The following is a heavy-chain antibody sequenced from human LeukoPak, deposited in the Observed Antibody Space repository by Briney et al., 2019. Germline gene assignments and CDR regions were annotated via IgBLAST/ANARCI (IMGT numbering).Heavy chain of an antibody. D-gene: IGHD6-19*01. CDR3: GKTTTGYSSGRYPGWPVDY. V-gene: IGHV3-23*01. J-gene: IGHJ4*02. CDR2: IFCSGGSA. CDR1: GFTFNSYA. Sequence: PGGSLRLSCAASGFTFNSYAMYWVRQAPGEGLEWVSGIFCSGGSAHYADSVKGRFTISRDNSKNTVYLQMDSLRVEDTAVYYCGKTTTGYSSGRYPGWPVDYWGQGTLVTVSS.